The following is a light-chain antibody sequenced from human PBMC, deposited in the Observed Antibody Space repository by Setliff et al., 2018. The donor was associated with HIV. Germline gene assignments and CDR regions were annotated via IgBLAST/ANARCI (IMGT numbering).Light chain of an antibody. J-gene: IGKJ4*01. CDR1: QSVGSN. Sequence: EIVMTQSPAILSVSPGERATLSCRASQSVGSNVVWYQQRVGQPPRLLFYAASSRAPGVPVRFSASGSGTEFTLAIGSLQSEDFAFYYCQQYNEWPGTFGGGTKVDIK. V-gene: IGKV3-15*01. CDR3: QQYNEWPGT. CDR2: AAS.